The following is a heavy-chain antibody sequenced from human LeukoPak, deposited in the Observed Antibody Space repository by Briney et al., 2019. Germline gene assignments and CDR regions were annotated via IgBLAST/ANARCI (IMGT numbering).Heavy chain of an antibody. CDR2: IYYSGST. J-gene: IGHJ5*02. V-gene: IGHV4-59*01. D-gene: IGHD1-1*01. CDR3: AGELANWFDP. Sequence: PSETLSLTCTVSGGSISSYYWSWIRQPPGKGLEWIGYIYYSGSTNYNPSLKSRVTISVDTSKNQFSLKLSPVTAADTAVYYCAGELANWFDPWGQGTLVTVSS. CDR1: GGSISSYY.